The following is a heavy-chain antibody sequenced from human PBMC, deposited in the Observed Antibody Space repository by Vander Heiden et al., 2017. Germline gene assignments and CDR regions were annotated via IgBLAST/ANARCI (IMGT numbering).Heavy chain of an antibody. CDR3: ARERYCSSTSCYLFDY. CDR2: INSDGSST. D-gene: IGHD2-2*01. J-gene: IGHJ4*02. V-gene: IGHV3-74*01. Sequence: EVQLVESGGGLVQPGGSLRLSCAASGFTFSSYWLHWVRQAPGKGLVWVSRINSDGSSTSYADSVKGRFTISRDNAKNTLYLQMNSLRAEDTAVYYCARERYCSSTSCYLFDYWGQGTLVTVSS. CDR1: GFTFSSYW.